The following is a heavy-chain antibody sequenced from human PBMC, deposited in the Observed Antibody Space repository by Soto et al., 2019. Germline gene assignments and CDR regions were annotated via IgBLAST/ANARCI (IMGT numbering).Heavy chain of an antibody. D-gene: IGHD6-19*01. CDR2: ISSSGRTI. Sequence: GGSLRLSCAASGFTFSSYAMSWIRQAPGKGLEWVSYISSSGRTIYYADSVRGRFTISRDNAKNSLYLQMNSLRAEDTAVYYCARALAVAANVDYWGQGTLVTVSS. V-gene: IGHV3-11*01. CDR3: ARALAVAANVDY. J-gene: IGHJ4*02. CDR1: GFTFSSYA.